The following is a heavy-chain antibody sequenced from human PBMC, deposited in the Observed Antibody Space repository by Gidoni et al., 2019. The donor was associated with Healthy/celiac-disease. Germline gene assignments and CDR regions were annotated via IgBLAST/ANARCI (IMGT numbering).Heavy chain of an antibody. Sequence: QLQLQESGPGLVKPSETLSLTCTVSGGSISSSSYYWGWIRQPPGKGLEWIGSIYYSGSTYYNPSLKSRVTISVDTSKNQFSLKLSSVTAADTAVYYCARTISLAAPVSFDYWGQGTLVTVSS. CDR1: GGSISSSSYY. CDR3: ARTISLAAPVSFDY. V-gene: IGHV4-39*01. CDR2: IYYSGST. D-gene: IGHD6-6*01. J-gene: IGHJ4*02.